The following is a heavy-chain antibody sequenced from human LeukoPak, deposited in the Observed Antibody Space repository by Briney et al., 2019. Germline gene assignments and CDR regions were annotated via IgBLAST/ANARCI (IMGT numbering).Heavy chain of an antibody. CDR1: GVSISSYY. J-gene: IGHJ4*02. Sequence: SETLSLTCTVSGVSISSYYWGWIRQPPGKGLEWIGYIYYSGSTNYNPSLKSRVTISVDTSKNQFSLKLSCVTAADTAVYYCARYVVVTAYFDYWGQGTLVTVSS. D-gene: IGHD2-21*02. CDR2: IYYSGST. CDR3: ARYVVVTAYFDY. V-gene: IGHV4-59*01.